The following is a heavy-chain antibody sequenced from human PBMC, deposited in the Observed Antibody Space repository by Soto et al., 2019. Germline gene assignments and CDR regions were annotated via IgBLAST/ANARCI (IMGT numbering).Heavy chain of an antibody. CDR1: GFTVSSNY. D-gene: IGHD1-1*01. CDR2: IYSGGST. CDR3: AVLNSLDY. Sequence: EVQLVESGGGLIQPGGSLRLSCAASGFTVSSNYMSWVRQAPGKGLEWVSVIYSGGSTYYADSVKGRSTTSRDNSKNTLYPQMYSLRAEVTAVYYCAVLNSLDYWGQGTLVTVSS. V-gene: IGHV3-53*01. J-gene: IGHJ4*02.